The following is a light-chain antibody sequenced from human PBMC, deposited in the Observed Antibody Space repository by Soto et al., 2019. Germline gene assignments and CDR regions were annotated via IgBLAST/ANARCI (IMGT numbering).Light chain of an antibody. CDR2: EVN. V-gene: IGLV2-8*01. Sequence: QSALTQPPSASGSPGQSVTISCTGTNSDVGGYNYVSWYQQYPGKAPKLIIYEVNERPSGVPDRFSGSKSGNTDSLTVSGLQTADEADYYCSSYAGSNWYVFGTGTKVTVL. CDR1: NSDVGGYNY. CDR3: SSYAGSNWYV. J-gene: IGLJ1*01.